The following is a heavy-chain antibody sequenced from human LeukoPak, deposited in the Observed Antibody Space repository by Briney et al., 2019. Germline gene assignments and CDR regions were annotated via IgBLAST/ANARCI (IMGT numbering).Heavy chain of an antibody. Sequence: GGSPRLSCAASGFTFSSYAMSWVRQAPGKGLEWVSAISGSGGSTYYADSVKGRFTISRDNSKNTLYLQMNSLRAEDTAVYYCAREGSSSSEGGDAFDIWGQGTMVTVSS. CDR3: AREGSSSSEGGDAFDI. J-gene: IGHJ3*02. CDR2: ISGSGGST. V-gene: IGHV3-23*01. D-gene: IGHD6-6*01. CDR1: GFTFSSYA.